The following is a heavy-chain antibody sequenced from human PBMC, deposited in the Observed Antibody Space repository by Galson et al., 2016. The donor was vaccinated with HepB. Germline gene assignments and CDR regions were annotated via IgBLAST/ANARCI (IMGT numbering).Heavy chain of an antibody. J-gene: IGHJ4*02. D-gene: IGHD3-10*01. CDR3: ASSVRGSGSPPGGY. Sequence: SLRLSCAASGFTFSTYWTHWVRQAPGKGLVWVSRINSDGSSTGFADSVKGRFTISRDNAKNTLYLQMNSLRAEDTAVYYCASSVRGSGSPPGGYWGQGILVTVSS. CDR2: INSDGSST. V-gene: IGHV3-74*01. CDR1: GFTFSTYW.